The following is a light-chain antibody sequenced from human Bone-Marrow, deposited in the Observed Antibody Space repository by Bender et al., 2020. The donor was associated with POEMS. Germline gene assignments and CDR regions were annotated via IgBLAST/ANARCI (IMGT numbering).Light chain of an antibody. Sequence: YVLTQPPSVSVAPGDTARITCGGDNVGGTSVHWYQQEPGLAPVMIIFDDRDRPSGIPERFSASNSGNTATLIISRVEPGDEADYYCQVWDSSSDHRGFGGGTKLTVL. CDR1: NVGGTS. J-gene: IGLJ3*02. CDR2: DDR. CDR3: QVWDSSSDHRG. V-gene: IGLV3-21*04.